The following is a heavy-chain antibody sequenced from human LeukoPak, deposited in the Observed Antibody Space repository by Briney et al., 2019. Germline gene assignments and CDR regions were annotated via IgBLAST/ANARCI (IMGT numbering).Heavy chain of an antibody. CDR3: ARRVDYYDSSGYVGAFDI. CDR2: IYHSGST. CDR1: GYSISSGYY. V-gene: IGHV4-38-2*01. D-gene: IGHD3-22*01. Sequence: SETLSLTCAVSGYSISSGYYWGWIRQPPGKGLEWIGSIYHSGSTCYNPSLKSRVTISVDTSKNQFSLKLSSVTAADTAVYYCARRVDYYDSSGYVGAFDIWGQGTMVTVSS. J-gene: IGHJ3*02.